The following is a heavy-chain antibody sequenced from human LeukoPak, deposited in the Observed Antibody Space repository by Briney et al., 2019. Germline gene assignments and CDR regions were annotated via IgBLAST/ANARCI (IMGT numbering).Heavy chain of an antibody. CDR1: GYILTELS. CDR3: ATGNTRTSAITVYYYYMDV. Sequence: ASVKVSCKVSGYILTELSMHWVRQARGKGLEWVGGFDPEDGETICARKFPGRVTMTEDTTTDTAYMKLSSLRSEDTAVYYCATGNTRTSAITVYYYYMDVWGKGTTVTVSS. CDR2: FDPEDGET. V-gene: IGHV1-24*01. J-gene: IGHJ6*03. D-gene: IGHD1-7*01.